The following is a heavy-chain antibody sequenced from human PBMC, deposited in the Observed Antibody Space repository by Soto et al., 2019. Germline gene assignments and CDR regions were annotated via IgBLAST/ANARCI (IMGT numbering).Heavy chain of an antibody. CDR2: THSGGST. CDR1: GFIVSSNY. CDR3: ARDYYASGTYPRFDS. D-gene: IGHD3-10*01. V-gene: IGHV3-53*01. Sequence: GGSLRLSCAASGFIVSSNYVAWVRQAPGKGLECVSITHSGGSTLYTDSVKGRFTTSRDNFKNTLYLQMKSLRAEDTAVYYCARDYYASGTYPRFDSWGRGTLVTVSS. J-gene: IGHJ4*01.